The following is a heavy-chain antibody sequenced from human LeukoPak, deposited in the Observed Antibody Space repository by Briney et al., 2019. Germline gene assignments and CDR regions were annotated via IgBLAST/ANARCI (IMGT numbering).Heavy chain of an antibody. J-gene: IGHJ4*02. CDR1: GFTFSTYE. CDR3: SLLAVASPQDY. Sequence: PGGSLRLSCAASGFTFSTYEMHWVRQAPGKGLEWVSDISSSGSTVYYADSVKGRFTTSRDNAKNFLYLQMHSLRAEDTAVYYSSLLAVASPQDYWGQGTLVTVSS. D-gene: IGHD6-19*01. V-gene: IGHV3-48*03. CDR2: ISSSGSTV.